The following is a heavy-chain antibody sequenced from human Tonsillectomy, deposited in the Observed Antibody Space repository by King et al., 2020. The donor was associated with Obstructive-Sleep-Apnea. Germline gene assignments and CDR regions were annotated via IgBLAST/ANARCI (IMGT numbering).Heavy chain of an antibody. CDR2: IFSNDEK. CDR3: ARSKNTAMVSYYGMDV. CDR1: GFSLSTARMG. Sequence: TLKESGPVLVKPTETLTLTCTVSGFSLSTARMGVSWIRQPPGKALEWLAHIFSNDEKSYTTSLKSRLTISKDTPKSQVVLTMTNMDPVDTATYYCARSKNTAMVSYYGMDVWGQGTTVTVSS. J-gene: IGHJ6*02. D-gene: IGHD5-18*01. V-gene: IGHV2-26*01.